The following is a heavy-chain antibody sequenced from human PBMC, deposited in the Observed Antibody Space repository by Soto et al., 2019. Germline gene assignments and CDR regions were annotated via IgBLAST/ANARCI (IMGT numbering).Heavy chain of an antibody. V-gene: IGHV2-70*04. CDR3: ARSIVAAGNRWFDP. CDR2: IDWDDDK. D-gene: IGHD6-13*01. J-gene: IGHJ5*02. CDR1: GFSLSTSGMR. Sequence: SGPTLGNPTQTLTLTCTFSGFSLSTSGMRVSWIRQPPGKALEWLARIDWDDDKLYSTSLKTRLTISKDTSKNQVVLTMTNMDPVDTATYYCARSIVAAGNRWFDPWGQGTLVTVS.